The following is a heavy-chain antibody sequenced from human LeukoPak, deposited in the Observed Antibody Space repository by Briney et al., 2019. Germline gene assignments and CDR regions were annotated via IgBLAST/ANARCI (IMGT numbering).Heavy chain of an antibody. Sequence: PSETLSLTXTVSGGSISSYYWSWIRQPAGKGLEWIGRIYTSGSTNYNPSLKSRVTMSVDTSKNQFSLKLSSVTAADTAVYYCARDSSGSPYYYYYYMDVWGKGTTVTVSS. CDR1: GGSISSYY. CDR3: ARDSSGSPYYYYYYMDV. V-gene: IGHV4-4*07. J-gene: IGHJ6*03. CDR2: IYTSGST. D-gene: IGHD3-22*01.